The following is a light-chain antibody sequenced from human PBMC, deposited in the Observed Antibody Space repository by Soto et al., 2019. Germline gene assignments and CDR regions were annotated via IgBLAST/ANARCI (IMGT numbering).Light chain of an antibody. V-gene: IGKV1-5*03. CDR1: QSISSW. CDR2: KAS. CDR3: QQYNSYSYT. Sequence: DIQMTQSPSTLSASVGDRVTITCRASQSISSWLVWYQQKPGKAPKLLIYKASSLESGVPSRFSGSGSGTEFTLTISSLQPDDFATYHCQQYNSYSYTFGQGTKLEIK. J-gene: IGKJ2*01.